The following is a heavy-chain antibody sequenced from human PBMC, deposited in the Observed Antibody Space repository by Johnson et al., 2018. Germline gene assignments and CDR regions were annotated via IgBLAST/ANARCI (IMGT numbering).Heavy chain of an antibody. V-gene: IGHV3-30*14. J-gene: IGHJ3*02. Sequence: QVQLVQSGGSVVQPGRSLRLSCTASGFTFSRFAIHWVRQAPGKGLEWVAVISYDGSNKYYADSVKGRFIISRDNSKNTLYLQMNSLRAEDTAVYYCARALPTPRRFLERPDAFDIWGQGTMVTVSS. D-gene: IGHD3-3*01. CDR3: ARALPTPRRFLERPDAFDI. CDR1: GFTFSRFA. CDR2: ISYDGSNK.